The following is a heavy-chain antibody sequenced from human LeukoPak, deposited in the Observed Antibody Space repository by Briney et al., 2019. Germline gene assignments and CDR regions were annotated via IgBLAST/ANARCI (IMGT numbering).Heavy chain of an antibody. CDR1: GLTFSSSW. CDR3: AKGNTQWELYDY. CDR2: INPDGIKR. Sequence: PGGSLRLSCAVSGLTFSSSWMDWVRQAPGKGLEWVASINPDGIKRYSADSVKGRFTISRDNSKNTLHLQMNSLRVEDTAIYYCAKGNTQWELYDYWGQGTLVTVSS. D-gene: IGHD4-23*01. J-gene: IGHJ4*02. V-gene: IGHV3-7*03.